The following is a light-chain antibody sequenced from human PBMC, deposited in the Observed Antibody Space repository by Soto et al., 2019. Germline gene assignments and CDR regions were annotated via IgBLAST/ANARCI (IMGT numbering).Light chain of an antibody. CDR3: QQYNSYSPWA. J-gene: IGKJ1*01. CDR1: QSISTW. V-gene: IGKV1-5*03. CDR2: KAS. Sequence: DIQMTQSHSTLSASVGDRVTITCRASQSISTWLAWYQQKPGKAPKLLIYKASSLESGVTSRFSGSGSGTEFTLTISSLQPDDFVTYYCQQYNSYSPWAFGQGTKVEIK.